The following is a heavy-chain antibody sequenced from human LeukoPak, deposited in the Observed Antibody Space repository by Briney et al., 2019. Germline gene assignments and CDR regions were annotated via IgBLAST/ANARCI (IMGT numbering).Heavy chain of an antibody. D-gene: IGHD6-13*01. Sequence: GGSLRLSCAASGFTVSSNYMSWVRQAPGKGLEWVSVIYSGGSTYYADSVKGRFTISRDNSKNTLYLQMNSLRVEDTALYYCARDPINIATAANGFDYWGQGTLVTVSS. CDR3: ARDPINIATAANGFDY. V-gene: IGHV3-53*01. J-gene: IGHJ4*02. CDR1: GFTVSSNY. CDR2: IYSGGST.